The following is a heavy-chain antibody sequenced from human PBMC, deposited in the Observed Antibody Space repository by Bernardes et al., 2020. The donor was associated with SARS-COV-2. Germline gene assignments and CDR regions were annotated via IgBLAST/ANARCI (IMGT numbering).Heavy chain of an antibody. CDR3: AKAYCGGDCWDDAFDI. V-gene: IGHV3-23*01. CDR2: ISGSGGST. Sequence: GGSLRLSCAASGFTFSSYAMSWVRQAPGKGLEWVSAISGSGGSTYYADSVKGRFTISRDNSKNTLYLQMNSLRVEDTAVYYCAKAYCGGDCWDDAFDIWGQGTMVTVSS. D-gene: IGHD2-21*02. CDR1: GFTFSSYA. J-gene: IGHJ3*02.